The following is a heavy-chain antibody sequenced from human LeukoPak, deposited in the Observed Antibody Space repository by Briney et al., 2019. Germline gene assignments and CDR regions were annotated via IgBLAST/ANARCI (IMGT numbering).Heavy chain of an antibody. CDR2: INPNGGGT. Sequence: ASVKVSCKASGYTFAAFHIHWVRQAPGQGLDWMGRINPNGGGTIYAPKFQGRVTMTRDTSITTAYMELNSLRSDDTAVYYCARSHDYTNYVAPWGQGTLVTVSS. J-gene: IGHJ5*02. CDR1: GYTFAAFH. D-gene: IGHD4-11*01. CDR3: ARSHDYTNYVAP. V-gene: IGHV1-2*06.